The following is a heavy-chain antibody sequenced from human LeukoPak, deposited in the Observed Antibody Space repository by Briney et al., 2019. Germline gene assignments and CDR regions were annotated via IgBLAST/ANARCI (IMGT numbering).Heavy chain of an antibody. J-gene: IGHJ4*02. V-gene: IGHV3-23*01. CDR2: IDNSGGYT. CDR3: AGHHFGSGNYYKF. D-gene: IGHD3-10*01. CDR1: GFSFSNYA. Sequence: GGSLRLSCAASGFSFSNYAMSWVRQAPGKGLEWISAIDNSGGYTYYLDSVKGWFTISRDNSRNTLYLQMSSLRAEDTAVYYCAGHHFGSGNYYKFWGQGTLVTVSS.